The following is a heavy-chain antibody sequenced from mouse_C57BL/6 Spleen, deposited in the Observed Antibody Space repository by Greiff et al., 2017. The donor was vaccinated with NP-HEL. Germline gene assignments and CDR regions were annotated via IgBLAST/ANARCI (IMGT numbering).Heavy chain of an antibody. CDR3: ARPDGYYVDFDV. CDR1: GFTFTDYY. J-gene: IGHJ1*03. D-gene: IGHD2-3*01. CDR2: IRNKANGYTT. Sequence: EVMLVESGGGLVQPGGSLSLSCAASGFTFTDYYMSWVRQPPGKALEWLGFIRNKANGYTTEYSASVKGRFTISRDNSQSILYLQMNALRAEDSATYYCARPDGYYVDFDVWGTGTTVTVSS. V-gene: IGHV7-3*01.